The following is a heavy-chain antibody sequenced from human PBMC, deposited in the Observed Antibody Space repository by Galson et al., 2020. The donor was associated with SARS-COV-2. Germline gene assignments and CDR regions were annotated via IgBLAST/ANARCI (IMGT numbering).Heavy chain of an antibody. CDR3: ARIRTVGYCSSSSCYDPFPIDD. V-gene: IGHV2-70*01. CDR2: IDWDEDQ. Sequence: SGPTLVKPTQTLTLTCTFSGFSLSTSGMCVSWIRQPPGKALEWLALIDWDEDQYYSTSLKTRLTISKDTSKNQVVLTMTNMDPVDTATYYCARIRTVGYCSSSSCYDPFPIDDWGQGTLVTVSS. J-gene: IGHJ4*02. D-gene: IGHD2-2*01. CDR1: GFSLSTSGMC.